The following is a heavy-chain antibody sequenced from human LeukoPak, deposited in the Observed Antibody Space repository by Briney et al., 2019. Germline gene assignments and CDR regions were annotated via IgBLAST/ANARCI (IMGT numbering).Heavy chain of an antibody. CDR2: IYYTGKN. CDR1: GGSINSHY. Sequence: SETLSLTCAVSGGSINSHYWGWVRQPPGKGLQWIGDIYYTGKNNYNPSLKSRVTISLDTSKDHLSLNLTSVLAADTAIYYCVRRDTGWNYFDYWGQGILVTVSS. V-gene: IGHV4-59*08. D-gene: IGHD6-19*01. J-gene: IGHJ4*02. CDR3: VRRDTGWNYFDY.